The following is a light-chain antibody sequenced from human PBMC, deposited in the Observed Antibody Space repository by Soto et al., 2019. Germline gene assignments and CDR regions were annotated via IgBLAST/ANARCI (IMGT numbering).Light chain of an antibody. CDR3: KQYNSYWGT. J-gene: IGKJ1*01. V-gene: IGKV1-5*01. CDR2: DAS. Sequence: DIQMTQSPSTLSASVGDRVTITCRASQSISNWLAWYRQKQGKAPKLLIYDASSLESGVPSRFSGSGSGTEFTLTISSLQPDDFATYYCKQYNSYWGTFGQGTKVDIK. CDR1: QSISNW.